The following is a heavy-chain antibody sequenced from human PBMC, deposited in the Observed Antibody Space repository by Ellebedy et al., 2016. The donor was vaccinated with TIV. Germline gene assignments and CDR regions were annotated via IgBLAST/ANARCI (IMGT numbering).Heavy chain of an antibody. CDR3: AGDYGTSGSYYYYYGMDV. V-gene: IGHV4-38-2*02. Sequence: SETLSLTXTVFDDSVSSDNYWGWFRQSPGKGPEWIGSIYHSGSTHYNPSLKSRVTISVDTSKNQFSLKLNSVTAADTAVYYCAGDYGTSGSYYYYYGMDVWGQGTTVTVS. J-gene: IGHJ6*02. CDR2: IYHSGST. D-gene: IGHD2-8*01. CDR1: DDSVSSDNY.